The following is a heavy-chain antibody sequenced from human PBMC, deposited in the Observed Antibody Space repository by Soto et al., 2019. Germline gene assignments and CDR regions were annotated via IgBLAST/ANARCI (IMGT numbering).Heavy chain of an antibody. D-gene: IGHD4-17*01. J-gene: IGHJ4*02. Sequence: QVQVMQSGAAVKKPGDSVKVSCKTSGYIFSDYGINWVRQAPGQGLEWMGWISGYSGNANVAQKFQGRVTMTTDKSTRTAYMELRRLRSDDTAVYYCAKRTSGTTWGESDYWGQGTLVTVSS. V-gene: IGHV1-18*04. CDR3: AKRTSGTTWGESDY. CDR2: ISGYSGNA. CDR1: GYIFSDYG.